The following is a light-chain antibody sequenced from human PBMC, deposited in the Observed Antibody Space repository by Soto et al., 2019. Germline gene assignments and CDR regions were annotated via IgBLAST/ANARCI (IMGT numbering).Light chain of an antibody. CDR3: LQDYIYPYT. J-gene: IGKJ2*01. CDR1: QDIRND. V-gene: IGKV1-6*01. Sequence: IQITHSPSSLSVSLGYSFISTIRASQDIRNDLGWYQQKPGKAPKLLIYGTSNLQSGVPSRFSGSGSGTDFTLTISSLQPEDFAIYYCLQDYIYPYTFGQGTKVDIK. CDR2: GTS.